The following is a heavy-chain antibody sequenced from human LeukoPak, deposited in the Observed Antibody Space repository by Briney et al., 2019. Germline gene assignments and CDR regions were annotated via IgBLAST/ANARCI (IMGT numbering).Heavy chain of an antibody. J-gene: IGHJ4*02. CDR3: ARDGNYYDSSGPADY. D-gene: IGHD3-22*01. CDR2: NSDGIST. Sequence: GGSLRLSCAASRFTFSRYWTRWVRQAPGKGLVWVSRNSDGISTSYADSVRGRFTISRDNAKNTLYLQMNSLRAEDTPVYYCARDGNYYDSSGPADYWGQGTLVTVSS. CDR1: RFTFSRYW. V-gene: IGHV3-74*01.